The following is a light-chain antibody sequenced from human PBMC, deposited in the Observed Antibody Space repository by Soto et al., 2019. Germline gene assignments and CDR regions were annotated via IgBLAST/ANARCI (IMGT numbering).Light chain of an antibody. V-gene: IGKV1-12*01. Sequence: DIQMTQSPSSVSASVGDRVTITCRASQDISTWLAWYQQIPGKAPKLLIYGASTLQTGVPSRFSGSGSGTDFTLTISSLQAEDFATFYCQQAKGFPPTFGQGTKVEIK. CDR2: GAS. CDR1: QDISTW. CDR3: QQAKGFPPT. J-gene: IGKJ2*01.